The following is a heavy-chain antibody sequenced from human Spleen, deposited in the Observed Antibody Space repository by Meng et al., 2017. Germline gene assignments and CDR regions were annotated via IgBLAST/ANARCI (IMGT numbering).Heavy chain of an antibody. CDR2: IYPGDSDT. CDR3: AKPRYYYASGSYYHFDF. CDR1: GYSFADNW. Sequence: VESLKISCKASGYSFADNWIGWVSHLPGKFPELMGIIYPGDSDTRYSPSFQGQVTISADKSISTAYLQWSSLMASDTAMYYCAKPRYYYASGSYYHFDFWGQGTLVTVSS. J-gene: IGHJ4*02. D-gene: IGHD3-10*01. V-gene: IGHV5-51*01.